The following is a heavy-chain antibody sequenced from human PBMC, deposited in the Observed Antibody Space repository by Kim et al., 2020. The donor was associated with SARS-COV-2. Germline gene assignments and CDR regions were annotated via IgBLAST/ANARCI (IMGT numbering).Heavy chain of an antibody. Sequence: SVKVSCKASGGTFSSYAISWVRQAPGQGLEWMGRIIPILGIANYAQKFQGRVTITADKSTSTAYMELSSLRSEDTAVYYCARVFVGYYYYYMDVWGKGNTVTVSS. CDR2: IIPILGIA. CDR1: GGTFSSYA. V-gene: IGHV1-69*04. CDR3: ARVFVGYYYYYMDV. D-gene: IGHD3-16*02. J-gene: IGHJ6*03.